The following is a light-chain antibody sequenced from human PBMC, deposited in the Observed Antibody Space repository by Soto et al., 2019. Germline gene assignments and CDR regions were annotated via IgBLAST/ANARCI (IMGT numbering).Light chain of an antibody. Sequence: HSVLTQPASVSGSPGQSISISCAGTRDDIGAYDYVSWYQQHPGNAPKLLVYEVTNRPSGVSDRFSGSKSGNTASLTISGLQAEDEADYYCNPYTNSSAVVFGGGTKFTV. V-gene: IGLV2-14*01. CDR2: EVT. CDR3: NPYTNSSAVV. J-gene: IGLJ2*01. CDR1: RDDIGAYDY.